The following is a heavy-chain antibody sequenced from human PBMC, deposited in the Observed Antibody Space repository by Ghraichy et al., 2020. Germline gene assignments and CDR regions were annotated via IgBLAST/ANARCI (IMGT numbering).Heavy chain of an antibody. J-gene: IGHJ4*02. V-gene: IGHV1-46*01. D-gene: IGHD3-22*01. CDR2: INPSGGST. Sequence: ASVKVSCEASGYTFTSYYMHWVRQAPGQGLEWMGIINPSGGSTSYAQKFQGRVTMTRDTSTSTVYMELSSLRSEDTAVYYCARAGSSGYHIQLQAPYYFDYWGQGTLVTVSS. CDR3: ARAGSSGYHIQLQAPYYFDY. CDR1: GYTFTSYY.